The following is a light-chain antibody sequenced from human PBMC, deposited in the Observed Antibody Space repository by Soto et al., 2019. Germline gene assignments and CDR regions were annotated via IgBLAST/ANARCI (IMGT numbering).Light chain of an antibody. CDR2: NVI. Sequence: QSALTQPASVSGSPGQSITISCTGTSSDVGGYNYVSWYQQYPGKGPKLILYNVINRPSGVSDRFSGSKSGSTASLTISGLQAEDEADYYCSSYTSSTIYVFGSGTKLTVL. V-gene: IGLV2-14*01. CDR1: SSDVGGYNY. CDR3: SSYTSSTIYV. J-gene: IGLJ1*01.